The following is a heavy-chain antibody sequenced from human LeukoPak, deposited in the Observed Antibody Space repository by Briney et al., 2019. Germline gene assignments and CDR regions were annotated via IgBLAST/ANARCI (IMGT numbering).Heavy chain of an antibody. CDR2: INHSGNT. Sequence: SETLPLTCAVSGGSISSSTNWWSWVRQPPGKGLEWIGEINHSGNTNYTPSLKSRVTISVDTSKNQFSLKLSSVTAADTAVYYCARAHSSSWFSYMDVWGKGTTVTVSS. CDR1: GGSISSSTNW. V-gene: IGHV4-4*02. CDR3: ARAHSSSWFSYMDV. D-gene: IGHD6-13*01. J-gene: IGHJ6*03.